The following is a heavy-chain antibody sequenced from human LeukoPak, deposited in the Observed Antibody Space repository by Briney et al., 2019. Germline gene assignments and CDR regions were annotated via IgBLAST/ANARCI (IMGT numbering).Heavy chain of an antibody. CDR3: ARDPITMVRGVRSYYFDY. V-gene: IGHV3-21*01. Sequence: PGGSLRLSCAASGFTFSSYSMNWVRQAPGKGLEWVSSISSSSSYKYYADSVKGRFTISRDNAKNSLYLQMNSLRAEDTAVYYCARDPITMVRGVRSYYFDYWGQGTLVTVSS. CDR1: GFTFSSYS. J-gene: IGHJ4*02. D-gene: IGHD3-10*01. CDR2: ISSSSSYK.